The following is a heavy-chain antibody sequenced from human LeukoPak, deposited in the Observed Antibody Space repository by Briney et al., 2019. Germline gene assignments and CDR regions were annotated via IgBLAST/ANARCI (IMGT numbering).Heavy chain of an antibody. Sequence: PSQTLSLTCTVSGGSISSGSYYWSWIRQPAGKGLEWSGRIYTSGSTNYNPSLKSRVTISVDTSKNQFSLKLSSVTAADTAVYYCARYYCSSTTCPNYSYYMGVWGKGTTVTVSS. CDR1: GGSISSGSYY. CDR3: ARYYCSSTTCPNYSYYMGV. V-gene: IGHV4-61*02. CDR2: IYTSGST. D-gene: IGHD2-2*01. J-gene: IGHJ6*03.